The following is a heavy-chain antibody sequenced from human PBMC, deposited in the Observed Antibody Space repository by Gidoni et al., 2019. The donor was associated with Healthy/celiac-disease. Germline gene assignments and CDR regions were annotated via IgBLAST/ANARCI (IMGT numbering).Heavy chain of an antibody. V-gene: IGHV4-4*07. D-gene: IGHD2-15*01. J-gene: IGHJ5*02. CDR3: ARDCSGGSCYSPGWFDP. CDR2: SYTSGST. CDR1: GGSISSYY. Sequence: QVQLQESGPGLVKPSETLSLTCTVSGGSISSYYWSWIRQPAGKGLEWIGRSYTSGSTNYNPPLKSRVTMSVDTSKNQFSRKLSSVTAADTAVYYCARDCSGGSCYSPGWFDPWGQGTLVTVSS.